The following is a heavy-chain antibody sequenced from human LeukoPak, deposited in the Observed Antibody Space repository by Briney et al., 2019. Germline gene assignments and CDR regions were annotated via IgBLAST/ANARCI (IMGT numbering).Heavy chain of an antibody. CDR3: ARVGLEQLSLGGAFDI. V-gene: IGHV1-69*05. J-gene: IGHJ3*02. D-gene: IGHD6-13*01. CDR2: IIPIFGTA. CDR1: GGTFSSYA. Sequence: ASVKVSCKASGGTFSSYAISWVRQAPGQGLEWMGGIIPIFGTANYAQKFQGRVTITTDESTSTAYMELSSLRSEDTAVYYCARVGLEQLSLGGAFDIWGQGTMVTVSS.